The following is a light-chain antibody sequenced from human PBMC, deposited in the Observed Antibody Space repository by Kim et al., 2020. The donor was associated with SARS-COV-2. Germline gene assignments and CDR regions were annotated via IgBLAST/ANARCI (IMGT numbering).Light chain of an antibody. CDR3: QKYNSAPWT. J-gene: IGKJ1*01. CDR2: AAS. Sequence: ASVRDRVTFPSRASQDITYSLAWYHQKPGKVPKLLIYAASPLQSGVPSRFSGRGSGTEFTLTIGSLQTEDVATYYCQKYNSAPWTFGPGTKVEIK. CDR1: QDITYS. V-gene: IGKV1-27*01.